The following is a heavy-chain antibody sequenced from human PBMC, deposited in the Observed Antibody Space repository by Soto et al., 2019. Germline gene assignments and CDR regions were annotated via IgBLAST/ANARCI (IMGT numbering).Heavy chain of an antibody. Sequence: GASVKVSCKASGYTFTGYYMHWVRQAPGQGLEWMGWINPNSGGTDYAQKFQGRVTMTRDTSIRSAYMELSRLRSDDTAIYYCARANSGDDDEFDYWGQGTPVTVSS. CDR3: ARANSGDDDEFDY. CDR1: GYTFTGYY. J-gene: IGHJ4*02. D-gene: IGHD5-12*01. V-gene: IGHV1-2*02. CDR2: INPNSGGT.